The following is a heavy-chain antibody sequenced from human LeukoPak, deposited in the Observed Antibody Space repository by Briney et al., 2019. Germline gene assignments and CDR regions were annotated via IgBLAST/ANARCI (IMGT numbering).Heavy chain of an antibody. Sequence: GESLKISCQGSGYIFATYWVGWVRQTSGKGLEWVGIISPGDSDTRYGRSFQGQVTFSVDKSISTAYLQWSSLKASDTAMYYCARHRSSGYYDFWGQGTLVTVSS. CDR3: ARHRSSGYYDF. CDR2: ISPGDSDT. D-gene: IGHD3-22*01. V-gene: IGHV5-51*01. CDR1: GYIFATYW. J-gene: IGHJ4*02.